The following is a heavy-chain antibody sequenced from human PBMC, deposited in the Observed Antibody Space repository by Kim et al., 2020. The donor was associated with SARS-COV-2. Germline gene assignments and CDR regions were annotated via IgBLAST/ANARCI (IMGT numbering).Heavy chain of an antibody. D-gene: IGHD1-26*01. CDR3: TTDPSGWADAFDI. CDR1: GFTFTNVW. Sequence: GGSLRLSCAASGFTFTNVWMNWVRQGPGKGLEWVGRIKSKNDGGTTDYAAPVKGRFTISRDDSKNTLYLQMNSLKTEDTTVYYCTTDPSGWADAFDIWGQGTMVTVSS. J-gene: IGHJ3*02. CDR2: IKSKNDGGTT. V-gene: IGHV3-15*07.